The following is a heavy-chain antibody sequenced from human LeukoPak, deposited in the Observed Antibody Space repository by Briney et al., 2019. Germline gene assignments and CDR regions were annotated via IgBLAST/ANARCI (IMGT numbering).Heavy chain of an antibody. CDR3: ARDRDFWSGYPAGYFDY. V-gene: IGHV4-34*01. D-gene: IGHD3-3*01. CDR1: GGSFSGYY. CDR2: INHSGST. Sequence: SETLSLTCAVYGGSFSGYYWSWIRQPPGKGLEWIGEINHSGSTNYNPSLKSRVTISVDTSKNQFSLKLSSVTAADMAVYYCARDRDFWSGYPAGYFDYWGQGTLVTVSS. J-gene: IGHJ4*02.